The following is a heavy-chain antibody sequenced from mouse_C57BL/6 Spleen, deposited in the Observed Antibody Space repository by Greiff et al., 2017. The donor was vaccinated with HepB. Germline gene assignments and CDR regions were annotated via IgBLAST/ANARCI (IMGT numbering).Heavy chain of an antibody. CDR2: FHPYNDDT. D-gene: IGHD1-1*02. V-gene: IGHV1-47*01. CDR3: ARGGITHYYAMDY. J-gene: IGHJ4*01. CDR1: GYTFTTYP. Sequence: VQVVESGAELVKPGASVKMSCKASGYTFTTYPIEWMKQNHGKSLEWIGNFHPYNDDTKYNEKFKGKATLTVEKSSSTVYLELSRLTSDDSAVYYCARGGITHYYAMDYWGQGTSVTVSS.